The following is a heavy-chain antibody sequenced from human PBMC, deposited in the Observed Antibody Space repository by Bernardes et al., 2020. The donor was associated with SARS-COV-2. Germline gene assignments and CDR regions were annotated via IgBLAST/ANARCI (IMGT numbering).Heavy chain of an antibody. V-gene: IGHV3-23*01. CDR1: GLTFSSYA. CDR3: AKDYSVIGQAVYYYGLDV. Sequence: GLTFSSYAMSWVRQAPGKGLEWVSTISGSGDATYYADSVKGRFTISRDNSKNTLYLQMNSLRAEDTAVYYCAKDYSVIGQAVYYYGLDVWGQGTTVTVSS. J-gene: IGHJ6*02. CDR2: ISGSGDAT. D-gene: IGHD4-4*01.